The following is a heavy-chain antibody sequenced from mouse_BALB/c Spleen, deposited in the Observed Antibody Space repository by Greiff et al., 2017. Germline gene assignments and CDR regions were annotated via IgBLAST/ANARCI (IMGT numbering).Heavy chain of an antibody. D-gene: IGHD3-1*01. V-gene: IGHV5-17*02. CDR1: GFTFSSFG. Sequence: EVHLVESGGGLVQPGGSRKLSCAASGFTFSSFGMHWVRQSPEKGLEWVAYISSGSSTIYYADTVKGRFTISRDNPKNTLFQQMTSLRSEDTAIYYCARGATDAMDYWGQGTSVTVSA. J-gene: IGHJ4*01. CDR2: ISSGSSTI. CDR3: ARGATDAMDY.